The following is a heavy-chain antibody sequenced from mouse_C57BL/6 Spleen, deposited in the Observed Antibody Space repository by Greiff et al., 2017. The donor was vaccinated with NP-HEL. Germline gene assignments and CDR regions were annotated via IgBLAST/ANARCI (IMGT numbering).Heavy chain of an antibody. CDR3: ARSADGYGGFAY. CDR1: GYTFTSYW. J-gene: IGHJ3*01. CDR2: IDPSDSYT. Sequence: QVQLQQPGAELVKPGASVKLSCKASGYTFTSYWMQWVKQRPGQGLEWIGEIDPSDSYTNYNQKFKGKATLTVDTSSSTAYMQLSSLTSEDSAVYYCARSADGYGGFAYWGQGTLVTVSA. D-gene: IGHD2-2*01. V-gene: IGHV1-50*01.